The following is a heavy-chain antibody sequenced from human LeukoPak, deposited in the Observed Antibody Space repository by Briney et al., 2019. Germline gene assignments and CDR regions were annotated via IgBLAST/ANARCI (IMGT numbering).Heavy chain of an antibody. Sequence: GGSLRLSCAASGFTFSSYGMHWVRQAPGKGLEWVAVISYDGSNKYYADSVKGRFTISRDNSKNTLYLQMNSLRAEDTAVYYCARMHDSSGYSTPYYYYYGMDVWGQGTTVTVSS. V-gene: IGHV3-30*03. CDR2: ISYDGSNK. CDR1: GFTFSSYG. J-gene: IGHJ6*02. D-gene: IGHD3-22*01. CDR3: ARMHDSSGYSTPYYYYYGMDV.